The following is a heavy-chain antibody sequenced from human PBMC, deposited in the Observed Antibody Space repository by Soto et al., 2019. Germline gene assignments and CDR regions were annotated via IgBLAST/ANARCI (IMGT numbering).Heavy chain of an antibody. CDR2: ISGSGGST. D-gene: IGHD3-3*01. CDR1: GFTFSSYA. J-gene: IGHJ5*02. V-gene: IGHV3-23*01. CDR3: AKALNSKLRFLEWLTPRGWLDP. Sequence: GGSLRLSCAASGFTFSSYAMSWVRQAPGKGLEWVSAISGSGGSTYYADSVKGRFTISRDNSKNTLYLQMNSLRAEDTAVYYCAKALNSKLRFLEWLTPRGWLDPWGQGTLVTVSS.